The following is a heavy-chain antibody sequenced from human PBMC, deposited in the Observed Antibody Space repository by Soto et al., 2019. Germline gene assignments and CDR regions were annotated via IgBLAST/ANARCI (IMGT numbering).Heavy chain of an antibody. J-gene: IGHJ3*02. V-gene: IGHV3-49*04. CDR2: IRSKAYGGTT. CDR1: GFTFGDYA. Sequence: PGGSLRLSCXASGFTFGDYAMSWVRQAPGKGLEWVGFIRSKAYGGTTEYAASVKGRFTISRDDSKSIAYLQMNSLKTEDTAVYYCTRDRLSSYYDSSGYYNPDAFDIWGQGTMVTV. D-gene: IGHD3-22*01. CDR3: TRDRLSSYYDSSGYYNPDAFDI.